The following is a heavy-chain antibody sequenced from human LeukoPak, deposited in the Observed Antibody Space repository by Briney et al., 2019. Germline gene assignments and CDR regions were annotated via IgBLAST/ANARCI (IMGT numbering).Heavy chain of an antibody. CDR1: GGTFSSYA. CDR3: ARANIVLMVYASYNWFDP. Sequence: SVKVSRKASGGTFSSYAISWVRQAPGQGLEWMGGIIPIFGTANYAQKFQGRVTITADESTSTAYMELSSLRSDDTAVYYCARANIVLMVYASYNWFDPWGQGTLVTVSS. V-gene: IGHV1-69*13. CDR2: IIPIFGTA. D-gene: IGHD2-8*01. J-gene: IGHJ5*02.